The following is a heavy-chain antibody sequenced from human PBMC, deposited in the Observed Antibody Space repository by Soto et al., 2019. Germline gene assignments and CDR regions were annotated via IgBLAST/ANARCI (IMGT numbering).Heavy chain of an antibody. CDR2: ISSSGSTI. Sequence: PGGSLRLSCAASGFTFSDYYMSWIRQAPGKGLEWVSYISSSGSTIYYADSVKGRFTISRDNAKNSLYLQMNSLRAEDTAVYYCARGDYCSGGSCYSPPRVRNYGMDVWGQGTTVTVSS. CDR3: ARGDYCSGGSCYSPPRVRNYGMDV. V-gene: IGHV3-11*01. CDR1: GFTFSDYY. D-gene: IGHD2-15*01. J-gene: IGHJ6*02.